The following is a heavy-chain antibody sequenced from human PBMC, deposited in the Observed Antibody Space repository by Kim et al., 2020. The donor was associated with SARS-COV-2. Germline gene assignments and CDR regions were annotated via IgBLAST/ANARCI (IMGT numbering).Heavy chain of an antibody. V-gene: IGHV3-7*01. Sequence: GGSLRLSCAASGFTFSTYWMTWVRQAPGKGLEWVASIKQDGSVQKYVDSVKGRFTISRDNAKNSLYLQMNILRVDDMAVYYCARAVGVAAPEFWGQGTLVTVSS. CDR2: IKQDGSVQ. CDR3: ARAVGVAAPEF. D-gene: IGHD6-13*01. CDR1: GFTFSTYW. J-gene: IGHJ4*02.